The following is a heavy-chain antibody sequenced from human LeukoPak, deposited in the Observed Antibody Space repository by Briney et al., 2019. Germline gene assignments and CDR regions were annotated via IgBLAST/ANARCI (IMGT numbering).Heavy chain of an antibody. D-gene: IGHD6-6*01. Sequence: GASVKVSCKASGYTFTSYDINWVRQATGQGLEWMGWMNPNSGNTGYAQKFQGRVTMTRNTSISTAYMELSSLRSEDTAVYYCARGRRSYYYYGMDVWGQGTTVTVSS. V-gene: IGHV1-8*01. CDR1: GYTFTSYD. J-gene: IGHJ6*02. CDR3: ARGRRSYYYYGMDV. CDR2: MNPNSGNT.